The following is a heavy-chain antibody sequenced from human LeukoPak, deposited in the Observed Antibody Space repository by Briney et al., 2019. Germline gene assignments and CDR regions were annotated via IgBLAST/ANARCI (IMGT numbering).Heavy chain of an antibody. Sequence: GGSLRLSCAVSGFTVSTNSMSWVRQAPGKGLEWVSFIYSDNTHYSDSVKGRFTISRDNAKNSLYLQMNSLRAEDTAVYYCARDSAALYYYYYMDVWGKGTTVTVSS. D-gene: IGHD6-25*01. V-gene: IGHV3-66*01. CDR1: GFTVSTNS. CDR3: ARDSAALYYYYYMDV. CDR2: IYSDNT. J-gene: IGHJ6*03.